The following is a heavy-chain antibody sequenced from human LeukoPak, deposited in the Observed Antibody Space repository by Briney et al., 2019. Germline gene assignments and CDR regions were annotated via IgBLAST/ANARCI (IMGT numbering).Heavy chain of an antibody. CDR3: ARGTPYSSSWYRYGMDV. J-gene: IGHJ6*02. Sequence: GGSLRLSCAASGFTFSSYAMHWVRQAPGKGREWVAVISYDGNNKYHADSVKGRFTISRDNSKNTPYLQMNSLRAEDTAVYFCARGTPYSSSWYRYGMDVWGQGTTVTVSS. CDR2: ISYDGNNK. CDR1: GFTFSSYA. V-gene: IGHV3-30-3*01. D-gene: IGHD6-13*01.